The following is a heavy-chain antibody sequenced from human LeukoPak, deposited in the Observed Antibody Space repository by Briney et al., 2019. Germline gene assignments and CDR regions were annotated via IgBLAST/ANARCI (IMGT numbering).Heavy chain of an antibody. D-gene: IGHD3-22*01. CDR2: FDPEDGET. Sequence: ASVKVSCKVSGYTLTELSMHWVRQAPGKGLEWMGGFDPEDGETIYAQKFQGRVTMTEDTSTDTAYMELSSLRSEDTAVYYCATGPNYYDSSGYVYWGQGTLVTVSS. V-gene: IGHV1-24*01. CDR1: GYTLTELS. CDR3: ATGPNYYDSSGYVY. J-gene: IGHJ4*02.